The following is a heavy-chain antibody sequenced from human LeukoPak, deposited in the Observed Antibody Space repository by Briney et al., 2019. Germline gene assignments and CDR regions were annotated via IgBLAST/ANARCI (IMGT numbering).Heavy chain of an antibody. Sequence: ASVKVSCKASGGTFSSYAISWVRQAPGQGLEWMGGIIPIFGTANYAQKFQGRVTITADKSTSTAYMELSSLRSEDTAVYYCAYYYDSSGYYRRFDYWGQGTLVTVSS. CDR1: GGTFSSYA. CDR3: AYYYDSSGYYRRFDY. CDR2: IIPIFGTA. D-gene: IGHD3-22*01. J-gene: IGHJ4*02. V-gene: IGHV1-69*06.